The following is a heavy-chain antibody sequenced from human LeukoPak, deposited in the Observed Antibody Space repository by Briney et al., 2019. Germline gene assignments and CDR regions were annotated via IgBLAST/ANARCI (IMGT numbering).Heavy chain of an antibody. J-gene: IGHJ4*02. D-gene: IGHD6-19*01. V-gene: IGHV3-7*03. CDR2: IKEDGREK. CDR3: ARAVAGY. CDR1: GFTFSSYS. Sequence: GGSLRLSRAASGFTFSSYSMSWVRQASGKGLEWVATIKEDGREKYYVDSVKGRFTISRDNTKNSLYLQMNSLRDEDTAVYYCARAVAGYWGQGTLVTVSS.